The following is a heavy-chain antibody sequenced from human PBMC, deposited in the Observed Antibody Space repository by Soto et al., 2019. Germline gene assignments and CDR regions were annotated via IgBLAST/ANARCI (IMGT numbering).Heavy chain of an antibody. V-gene: IGHV1-3*01. CDR1: GYTFTSYA. Sequence: ASVKVSCKASGYTFTSYAMHWVRQAPGQRLEWMGWINAGNGNTKYSQKFQGRVTITRDTSASTAYMELSSLRSEDTAVYYCARDLNSGYDYLGPFDYWGQGTQVTVSS. D-gene: IGHD5-12*01. CDR2: INAGNGNT. CDR3: ARDLNSGYDYLGPFDY. J-gene: IGHJ4*02.